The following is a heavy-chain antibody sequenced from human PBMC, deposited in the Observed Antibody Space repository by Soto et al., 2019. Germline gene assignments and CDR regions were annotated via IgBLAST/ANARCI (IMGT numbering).Heavy chain of an antibody. CDR3: AKGNRITIFGVVIGKYYYGMDV. J-gene: IGHJ6*02. V-gene: IGHV3-30*18. Sequence: GGSLRLSCAASGFTFSSYGMHWVRQAPGKGLEWVAVISYDGSNKYYADSVKGRFTISRDNSKNTLYLQMNSLRAEDTAVYYCAKGNRITIFGVVIGKYYYGMDVWGQGTTVTVSS. CDR1: GFTFSSYG. D-gene: IGHD3-3*01. CDR2: ISYDGSNK.